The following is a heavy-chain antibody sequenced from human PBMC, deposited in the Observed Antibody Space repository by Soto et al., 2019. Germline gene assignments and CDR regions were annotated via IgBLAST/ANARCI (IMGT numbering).Heavy chain of an antibody. CDR2: IIPIFGTA. V-gene: IGHV1-69*13. J-gene: IGHJ4*02. CDR3: ARVDDSSGYYNYFDY. Sequence: SVKVSCKASGGTFSSYAISWVRQAPGQGLEWMGGIIPIFGTANYAQKFQGRVTITADESTSTAYMELSSLRSEDTAVYYCARVDDSSGYYNYFDYWGQGTLVTVSS. D-gene: IGHD3-22*01. CDR1: GGTFSSYA.